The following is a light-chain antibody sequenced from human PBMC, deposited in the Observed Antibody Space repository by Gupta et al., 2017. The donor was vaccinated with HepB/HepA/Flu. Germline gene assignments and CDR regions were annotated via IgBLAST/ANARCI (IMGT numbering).Light chain of an antibody. CDR3: QQEGSSPRT. V-gene: IGKV3-20*01. CDR2: GAS. Sequence: EIVLTQSPGTLSLSPGERATLSCRASQSVSSSYLAWYQQKPGQAPRLLIYGASSRATGLPDRFSGSGSGTEFTLTISRLEPEDFAVYYCQQEGSSPRTFGPGTKVDIK. CDR1: QSVSSSY. J-gene: IGKJ3*01.